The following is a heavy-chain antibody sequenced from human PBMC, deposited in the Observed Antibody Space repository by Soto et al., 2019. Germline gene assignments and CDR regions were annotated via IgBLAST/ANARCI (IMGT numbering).Heavy chain of an antibody. V-gene: IGHV4-30-2*01. J-gene: IGHJ3*01. D-gene: IGHD3-9*01. CDR2: ISHSGNT. CDR3: ARTSYDILTGRLDAFDV. Sequence: SETLSLTCAVSGGSISDGGYSWSWLRQPPGKGLEWIGFISHSGNTYYNPSLRSRVIISIDKSRNHFSLGLKSVTAADTAVYYCARTSYDILTGRLDAFDVWGQGTMVTVSS. CDR1: GGSISDGGYS.